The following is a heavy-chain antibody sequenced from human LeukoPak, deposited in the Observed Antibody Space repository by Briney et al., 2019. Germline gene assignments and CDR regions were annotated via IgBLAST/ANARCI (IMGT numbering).Heavy chain of an antibody. CDR3: ARHAYYDFVTGLFDP. CDR2: IYYSGNT. J-gene: IGHJ5*02. Sequence: ASETLSLTCTVSAGSISSSNYYWGWIRQPPGKGLEWIGSIYYSGNTYYNPSLKSRVTISVDTSKNHFSLNLNSVTAADTAMYYCARHAYYDFVTGLFDPWGQGTLVTVSS. V-gene: IGHV4-39*01. D-gene: IGHD3-3*01. CDR1: AGSISSSNYY.